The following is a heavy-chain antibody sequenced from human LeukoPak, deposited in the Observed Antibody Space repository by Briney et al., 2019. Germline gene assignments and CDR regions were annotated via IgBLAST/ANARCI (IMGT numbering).Heavy chain of an antibody. V-gene: IGHV3-23*01. CDR1: GFTFSSYA. CDR3: AKDPSAYRGYSYDPFDY. CDR2: ISGSGGST. J-gene: IGHJ4*02. D-gene: IGHD5-18*01. Sequence: GGSLRLSCAASGFTFSSYAMSWVRQAPGKGLEWVSAISGSGGSTYYADSVKGRFTISRDNSKNTLYLQMNSLRAEDTAVYYCAKDPSAYRGYSYDPFDYWGQGTLVTVSS.